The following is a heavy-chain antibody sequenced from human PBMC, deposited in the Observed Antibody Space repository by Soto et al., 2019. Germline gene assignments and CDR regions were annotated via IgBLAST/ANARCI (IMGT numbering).Heavy chain of an antibody. V-gene: IGHV1-69*06. D-gene: IGHD6-13*01. CDR2: IVTFIATT. Sequence: QVQLVQSGAEVKKHGSSVKVSCKASGDTFNCYAISWVRQDPGQGLVWVGGIVTFIATTHYAQTFQGRISITADKSTNTVHMEMSGLTSEDTVVYYCARGSFSSSWRFDYWGLGTLVTVSS. J-gene: IGHJ4*02. CDR3: ARGSFSSSWRFDY. CDR1: GDTFNCYA.